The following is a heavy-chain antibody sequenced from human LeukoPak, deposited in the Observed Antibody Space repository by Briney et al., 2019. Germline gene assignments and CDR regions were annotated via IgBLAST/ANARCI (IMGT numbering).Heavy chain of an antibody. Sequence: GRSLRLSCAASGFTFDDYATHWVRQAPGKGLGWVSGISWNSGSIGYADSVKGRFTISRDNAKNSLYLQMNSLRAEDTAMYYCVRDLDEDSGGTHFDFWGQGTLVTVSS. CDR1: GFTFDDYA. D-gene: IGHD3-10*01. J-gene: IGHJ4*02. V-gene: IGHV3-9*01. CDR3: VRDLDEDSGGTHFDF. CDR2: ISWNSGSI.